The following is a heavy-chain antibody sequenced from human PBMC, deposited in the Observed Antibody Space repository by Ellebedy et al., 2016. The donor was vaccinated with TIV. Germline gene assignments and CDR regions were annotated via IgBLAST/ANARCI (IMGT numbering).Heavy chain of an antibody. CDR3: ANSFWRDY. CDR1: GFTVSSNY. CDR2: IYSGGDT. V-gene: IGHV3-53*01. J-gene: IGHJ4*02. D-gene: IGHD3-3*01. Sequence: GGSLRLXXAASGFTVSSNYMSWVRQAPGKGLEWVSVIYSGGDTYYADSVKGRFTISRDNSKNTLYLQMNSLRAEDTAVYYCANSFWRDYWGQGTLVTVSS.